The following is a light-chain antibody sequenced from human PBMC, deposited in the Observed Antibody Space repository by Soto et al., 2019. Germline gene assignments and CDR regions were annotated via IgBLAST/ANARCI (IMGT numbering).Light chain of an antibody. CDR2: AAS. Sequence: DIQMTQSPSSLSASIGDRVTISCRASQDITTYLNWYQQKPGKAPKLLIYAASTLQSGVPSRFSGSGSGTVFTLSIKNVQPEDFAIYYCQQSSSTLWTFGQGTKVAVK. CDR1: QDITTY. J-gene: IGKJ1*01. V-gene: IGKV1-39*01. CDR3: QQSSSTLWT.